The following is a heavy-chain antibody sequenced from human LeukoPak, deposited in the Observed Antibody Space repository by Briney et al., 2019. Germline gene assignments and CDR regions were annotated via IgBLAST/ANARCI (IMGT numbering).Heavy chain of an antibody. J-gene: IGHJ4*02. CDR2: ISSSSSYI. D-gene: IGHD2-2*01. CDR1: GFTFSSYS. CDR3: ARGWDVVVPAANVGVDY. Sequence: GGSLRLSCAASGFTFSSYSMNWVRQAPGKGLEWVSSISSSSSYIYYADSVKGRFTISRDNAKNSLYLQMNSLRAEDTAVYYCARGWDVVVPAANVGVDYWGQGTLVTVSS. V-gene: IGHV3-21*01.